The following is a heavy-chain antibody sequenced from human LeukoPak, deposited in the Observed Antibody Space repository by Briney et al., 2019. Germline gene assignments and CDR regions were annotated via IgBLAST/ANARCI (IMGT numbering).Heavy chain of an antibody. Sequence: SETPSLTCTVSGGSISSSSYYWGWIRQPPGEGLEWIGSIYYSGSTYYNPSLKSRVSISVHTSKNQFSLKLRSVTAADTAVYYCARPVPSRLGWFDPWGQGTLVTVSS. CDR3: ARPVPSRLGWFDP. V-gene: IGHV4-39*01. CDR1: GGSISSSSYY. J-gene: IGHJ5*02. D-gene: IGHD1-1*01. CDR2: IYYSGST.